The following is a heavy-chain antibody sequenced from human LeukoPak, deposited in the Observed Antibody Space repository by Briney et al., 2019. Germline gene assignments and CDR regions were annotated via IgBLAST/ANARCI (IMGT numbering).Heavy chain of an antibody. V-gene: IGHV3-33*01. CDR2: IRSEGSSE. CDR1: GFTFSTYG. D-gene: IGHD2-15*01. CDR3: ARYCSGGTCYVGLI. Sequence: GGSLRLSCAACGFTFSTYGTHWVRQAPGKGLEWVAVIRSEGSSEYYADSVRGRFIISRDNSQNTLYLQMNSLRAEDTAVYYCARYCSGGTCYVGLIWGQGTLVTVSS. J-gene: IGHJ4*02.